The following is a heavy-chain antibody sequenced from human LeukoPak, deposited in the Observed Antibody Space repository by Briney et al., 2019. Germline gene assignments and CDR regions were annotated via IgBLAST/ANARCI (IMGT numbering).Heavy chain of an antibody. Sequence: GESLKISCKGSGYSFTSYWISWVRQMPGKGLERMGLIDPSDFYTNYSTSFQGHVTTSADNSITTASLKWRSVKASDTAIYYCARHYSGSYSVFDSWGQGTLVTVSS. D-gene: IGHD1-26*01. CDR2: IDPSDFYT. V-gene: IGHV5-10-1*01. CDR3: ARHYSGSYSVFDS. CDR1: GYSFTSYW. J-gene: IGHJ4*02.